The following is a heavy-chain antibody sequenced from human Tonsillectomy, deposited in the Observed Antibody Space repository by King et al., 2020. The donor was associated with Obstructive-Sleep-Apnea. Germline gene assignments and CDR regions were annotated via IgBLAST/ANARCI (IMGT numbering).Heavy chain of an antibody. D-gene: IGHD4-17*01. CDR2: IRSKGNSYAT. CDR1: GFTFSGSA. J-gene: IGHJ4*02. Sequence: QLVQSGGGLVQPGGSLKLSCAASGFTFSGSAMHWVRQASGKGLEWVGRIRSKGNSYATAYAASVKGRFTISRDDSKSTAYLQMNSLKTEDTALYYCTXYDYGVQSFDYWGQGXLVTVSS. V-gene: IGHV3-73*01. CDR3: TXYDYGVQSFDY.